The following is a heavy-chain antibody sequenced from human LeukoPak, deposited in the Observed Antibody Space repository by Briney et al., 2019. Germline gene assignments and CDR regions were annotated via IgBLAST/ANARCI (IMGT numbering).Heavy chain of an antibody. J-gene: IGHJ4*02. CDR2: ISGSGDNT. V-gene: IGHV3-23*01. Sequence: PGGSLRLSCAASGFSFSNFAMSWVRQAPGKGLEWVSTISGSGDNTYSADSVKGRLTISRDNSKNTLSLQMNSLRAEDTAVYYCAKGLNSGFYSASDYWGQGTLVTVSS. CDR3: AKGLNSGFYSASDY. CDR1: GFSFSNFA. D-gene: IGHD3-22*01.